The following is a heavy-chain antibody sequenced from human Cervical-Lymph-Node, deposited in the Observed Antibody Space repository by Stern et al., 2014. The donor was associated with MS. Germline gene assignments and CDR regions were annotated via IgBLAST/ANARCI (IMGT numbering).Heavy chain of an antibody. D-gene: IGHD5-12*01. J-gene: IGHJ4*02. CDR2: IIPIFGTA. Sequence: QVQLVQSGSEAKKPGSSVKVSCKVSGGTFSTYKISWVRQAPGQGLEWMWAIIPIFGTADYAQKFQDRVTIIADESTSEVHMELISLRSEDTGVYYCARLGSGYDSSYLDFWGQGTLVTVSS. V-gene: IGHV1-69*01. CDR1: GGTFSTYK. CDR3: ARLGSGYDSSYLDF.